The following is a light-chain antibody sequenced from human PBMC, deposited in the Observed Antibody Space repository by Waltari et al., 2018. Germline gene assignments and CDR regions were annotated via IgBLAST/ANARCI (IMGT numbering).Light chain of an antibody. CDR2: DTS. CDR1: QSASTN. J-gene: IGKJ2*01. CDR3: QQYNNWLYT. Sequence: ERVMTQSPATLSVSPGETATLSCRASQSASTNLAWYQQKAGQAPRLLIYDTSLRATCVLARFSGRGAGTEFTLTITGLHSEDFAVYYCQQYNNWLYTFGQGTKLEIK. V-gene: IGKV3-15*01.